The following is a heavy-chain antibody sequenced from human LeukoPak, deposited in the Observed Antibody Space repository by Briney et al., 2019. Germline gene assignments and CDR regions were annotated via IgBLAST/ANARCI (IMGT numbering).Heavy chain of an antibody. Sequence: GGSLRLSCVASGFTFSTYAMTWVRQAPGKGLEWVSAISGSGGSTYYADSVKGRFTISRDNSKNTLYLQMNSLRAEDTAVYYCAFDYASGSYLGFDYWGQGTLVTVSS. V-gene: IGHV3-23*01. D-gene: IGHD3-10*01. J-gene: IGHJ4*02. CDR2: ISGSGGST. CDR1: GFTFSTYA. CDR3: AFDYASGSYLGFDY.